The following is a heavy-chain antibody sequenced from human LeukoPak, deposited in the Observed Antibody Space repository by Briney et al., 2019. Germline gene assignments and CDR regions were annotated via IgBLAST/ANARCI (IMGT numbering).Heavy chain of an antibody. J-gene: IGHJ4*02. CDR1: GFTFSDHY. Sequence: GGSLRLSCAASGFTFSDHYVDWVRQAPGKGLEWVGRCRNKANSYTTEYAASVEGRFTISRDDSKNSLYLQMNSLKAEDTAVYYCAGEAGSYGPVVYWGQGTLVTVSS. CDR3: AGEAGSYGPVVY. D-gene: IGHD3-10*01. V-gene: IGHV3-72*01. CDR2: CRNKANSYTT.